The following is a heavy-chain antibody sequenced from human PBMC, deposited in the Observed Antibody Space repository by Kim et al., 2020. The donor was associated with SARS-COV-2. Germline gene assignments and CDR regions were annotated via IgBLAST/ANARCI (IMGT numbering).Heavy chain of an antibody. Sequence: SETLSLTCAVYGGSFSGYYWSWIRQPPGKGLEWIGEINHSGSTNYNPSLKSRVTISVDTSKNQFSLKLSSVTAADTAVYYCARGLLPRGARADAFDIWGQGTMVTVSS. CDR3: ARGLLPRGARADAFDI. CDR1: GGSFSGYY. CDR2: INHSGST. J-gene: IGHJ3*02. V-gene: IGHV4-34*01. D-gene: IGHD3-10*01.